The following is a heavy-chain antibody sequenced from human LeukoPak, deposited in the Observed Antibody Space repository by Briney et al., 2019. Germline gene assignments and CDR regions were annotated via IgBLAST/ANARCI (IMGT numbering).Heavy chain of an antibody. D-gene: IGHD4-17*01. CDR3: ARGARAVTYDY. J-gene: IGHJ4*02. CDR1: GGSISSSSCY. Sequence: SETLSLTCTVSGGSISSSSCYWGWIRQPPGKGLEWIGSIYYSGSTYYNPSLKSRVTISVDTSKNQFSLKLSSVTAADTAVYYCARGARAVTYDYWGQGTLVTVSS. CDR2: IYYSGST. V-gene: IGHV4-39*07.